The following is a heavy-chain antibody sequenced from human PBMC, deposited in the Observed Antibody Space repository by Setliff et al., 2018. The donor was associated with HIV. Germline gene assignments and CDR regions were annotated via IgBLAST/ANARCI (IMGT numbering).Heavy chain of an antibody. CDR3: ARHSITLVVGVPERDDAFDI. J-gene: IGHJ3*02. CDR2: IFYTGTT. V-gene: IGHV4-59*08. CDR1: HGSISPFY. Sequence: SETLSLTCTVSHGSISPFYWSWMRQPPGKGLEWIGYIFYTGTTKYNPSLKSRVSMSVDMSKNQFSLKLSSVTAADTAVYYCARHSITLVVGVPERDDAFDIWGQGTMVTVSS. D-gene: IGHD3-22*01.